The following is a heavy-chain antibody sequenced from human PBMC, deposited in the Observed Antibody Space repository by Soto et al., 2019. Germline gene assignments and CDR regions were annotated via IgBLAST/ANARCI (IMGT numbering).Heavy chain of an antibody. D-gene: IGHD4-17*01. J-gene: IGHJ6*02. V-gene: IGHV4-30-4*01. Sequence: QVQLQESGPGLVKPSQTLSLTCTVSGGSISSGDYYWSWIRQPPGKGLEWIGYIYYSGSTYYNPSLKSRVTISVDTSKNQFSLKLSSVTAADTAVYYWARHGDYDVTYYYYGMDVWGQGTTVTVSS. CDR2: IYYSGST. CDR1: GGSISSGDYY. CDR3: ARHGDYDVTYYYYGMDV.